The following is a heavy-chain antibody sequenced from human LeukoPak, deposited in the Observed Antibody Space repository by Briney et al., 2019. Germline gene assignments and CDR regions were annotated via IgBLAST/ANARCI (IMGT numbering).Heavy chain of an antibody. CDR2: IYYSGST. J-gene: IGHJ4*02. V-gene: IGHV4-39*01. CDR3: ARQTGTGLFILP. D-gene: IGHD3/OR15-3a*01. CDR1: GGSISSSSYY. Sequence: SETLSLTCTVSGGSISSSSYYWGWIRQPPGKGLEWIGSIYYSGSTYYNPSLKSRVTISVDTSKNQFSLKLSSVTAADTAVYYCARQTGTGLFILPGGQGTLVTVSS.